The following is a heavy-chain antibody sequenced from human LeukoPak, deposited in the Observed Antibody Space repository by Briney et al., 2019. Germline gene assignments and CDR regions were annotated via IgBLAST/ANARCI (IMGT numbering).Heavy chain of an antibody. CDR1: GYTFTSYY. J-gene: IGHJ3*02. CDR3: ARDSGDSGSYYGAFDI. Sequence: ASVKVSCKASGYTFTSYYMHWVRQAPGQGLEWMGIINPSGGSTSYAQKFQGRVTMTRDTSTSTVYMELSSLRSEDTAVYYCARDSGDSGSYYGAFDIWGQGTMVTVSS. CDR2: INPSGGST. V-gene: IGHV1-46*01. D-gene: IGHD1-26*01.